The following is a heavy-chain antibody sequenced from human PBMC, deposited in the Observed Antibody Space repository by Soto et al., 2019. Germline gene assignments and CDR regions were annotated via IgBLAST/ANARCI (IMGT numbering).Heavy chain of an antibody. CDR2: IYYSGST. CDR1: CCSISSSSDC. D-gene: IGHD3-10*01. Sequence: AETLSLTSSVSCCSISSSSDCWGWIREPPGKGLEWMGSIYYSGSTYYNPSLKSRVTISVDTSKNQFSLKLSSVTAADTVLYYCARVVRGGYHYYHMDVWGKGTTVTVTS. CDR3: ARVVRGGYHYYHMDV. V-gene: IGHV4-39*01. J-gene: IGHJ6*03.